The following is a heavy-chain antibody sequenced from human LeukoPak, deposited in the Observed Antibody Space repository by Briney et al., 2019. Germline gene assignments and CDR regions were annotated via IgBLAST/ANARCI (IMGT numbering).Heavy chain of an antibody. CDR1: GFTFSSYS. CDR3: ARAGGSTVSHSDY. D-gene: IGHD4-17*01. Sequence: GGSLRLSCAASGFTFSSYSMNWIRQAPGKGLEWVSSISSSTSYIYYADSVKGRFTISKDNAKNSLYLQMNSLRAEDAAVYYCARAGGSTVSHSDYWGQGTLVTVTS. CDR2: ISSSTSYI. J-gene: IGHJ4*02. V-gene: IGHV3-21*01.